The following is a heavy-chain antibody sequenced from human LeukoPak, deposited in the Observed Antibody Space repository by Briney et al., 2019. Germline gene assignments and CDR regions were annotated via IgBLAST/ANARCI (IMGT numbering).Heavy chain of an antibody. CDR1: GFTFSSYFW. CDR3: VRDLDLGGYSSFVS. CDR2: IRSDGGSS. J-gene: IGHJ4*02. V-gene: IGHV3-74*01. Sequence: GGSLRLSCAASGFTFSSYFWMHWVRQAPGKGLVWASRIRSDGGSSTYADSVKGRFTISRDDAKNTLYLQMNTLRAEDTAVYYCVRDLDLGGYSSFVSWGQGTPVTVSS. D-gene: IGHD4-23*01.